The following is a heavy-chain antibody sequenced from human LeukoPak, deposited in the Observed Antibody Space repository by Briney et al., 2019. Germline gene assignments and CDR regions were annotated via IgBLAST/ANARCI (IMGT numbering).Heavy chain of an antibody. J-gene: IGHJ4*02. CDR1: GFTFSSYA. D-gene: IGHD3-22*01. Sequence: GGSLRLSCAASGFTFSSYAMSWVRQAPGKGLEWVSAISGSGGITSYADSVKGRFSISRDNSKNTLYLQMNSLRAEDTAVYYCAKDSSVYHYDSRSLDYWGLGTLVTVSS. CDR3: AKDSSVYHYDSRSLDY. V-gene: IGHV3-23*01. CDR2: ISGSGGIT.